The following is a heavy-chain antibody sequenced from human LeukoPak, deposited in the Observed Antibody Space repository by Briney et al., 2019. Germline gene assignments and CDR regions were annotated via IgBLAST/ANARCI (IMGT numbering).Heavy chain of an antibody. D-gene: IGHD1-14*01. Sequence: GESLKISCKTSGYSFTSYWIGWVRQMPRKGLEWMGIVYPSDSSTIYSPSFQGQVTISADKSITTAYLQWSSLKASDSAIYYCGRAGFDYWAQGTLVTVSS. V-gene: IGHV5-51*01. CDR2: VYPSDSST. CDR1: GYSFTSYW. CDR3: GRAGFDY. J-gene: IGHJ4*02.